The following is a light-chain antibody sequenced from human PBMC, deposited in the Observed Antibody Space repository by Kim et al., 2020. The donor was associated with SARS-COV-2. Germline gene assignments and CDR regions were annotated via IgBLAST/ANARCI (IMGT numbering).Light chain of an antibody. Sequence: LGDTVTITCQASQDISNYLNWYQQTPGKAPKLLLYDASNLETGVPSRFSGSRSGTDFTFTISSLQPEDIATYYCQQYDNLPPALTFGGGTQVDIK. CDR3: QQYDNLPPALT. V-gene: IGKV1-33*01. CDR2: DAS. CDR1: QDISNY. J-gene: IGKJ4*01.